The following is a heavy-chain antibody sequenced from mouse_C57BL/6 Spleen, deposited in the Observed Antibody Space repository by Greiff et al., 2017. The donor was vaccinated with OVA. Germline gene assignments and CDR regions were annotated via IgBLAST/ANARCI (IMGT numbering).Heavy chain of an antibody. J-gene: IGHJ1*03. CDR1: GYTFTSYW. CDR3: ARGGCGGSSPYFDV. Sequence: QVQLQQPGAELVKPGASVKMSCKASGYTFTSYWITWVKQRPGQGLEWIGDIYPGSGSTNYNEKFKSKATLTVDTSSSTAYMQLSSLTSEDSAVYYCARGGCGGSSPYFDVWGTGTTVTVSS. D-gene: IGHD1-1*01. V-gene: IGHV1-55*01. CDR2: IYPGSGST.